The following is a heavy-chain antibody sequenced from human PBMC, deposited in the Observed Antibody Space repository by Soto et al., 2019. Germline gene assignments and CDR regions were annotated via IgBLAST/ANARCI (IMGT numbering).Heavy chain of an antibody. V-gene: IGHV1-69*12. CDR3: AREGGSGNYRYYAMDV. D-gene: IGHD3-10*01. Sequence: QVQLVQSGAEVKKPGSSVKVSCKASGGTFSSYAISWVRQAPGQGLEWMGGIIPIFGTANYAQKFQGRVTITADEATSTAYMELSSLRSEDTAVYYCAREGGSGNYRYYAMDVWGQGTTVTVSS. CDR1: GGTFSSYA. CDR2: IIPIFGTA. J-gene: IGHJ6*02.